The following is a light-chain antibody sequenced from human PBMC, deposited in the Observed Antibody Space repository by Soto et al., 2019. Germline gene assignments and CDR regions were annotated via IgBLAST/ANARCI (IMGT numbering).Light chain of an antibody. CDR1: RSNIGNNA. CDR3: AAWDDSLNARGV. CDR2: NNN. Sequence: QSVLTQPPSASGTPGQRVTNSCSGSRSNIGNNAVSWYQQLPGTAPKLLIYNNNQRPSGVPDRFSGSKSGTSASLAISGLQSEDEADYYCAAWDDSLNARGVFGGGTQLTVL. V-gene: IGLV1-44*01. J-gene: IGLJ3*02.